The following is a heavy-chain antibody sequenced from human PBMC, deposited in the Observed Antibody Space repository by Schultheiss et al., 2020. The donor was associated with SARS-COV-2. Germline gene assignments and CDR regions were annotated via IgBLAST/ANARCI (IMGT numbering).Heavy chain of an antibody. D-gene: IGHD3-3*01. CDR1: GFTFSSYA. Sequence: GESLKISCAASGFTFSSYAMSWVRQAPGKGLEWVSAISGSGGSTYYADSVKGRFTISRDNSKNTLYLQMNSLRAEDTAVYYCATSGTIFGVVPYYYGMDVWGKGTTVTVSS. CDR3: ATSGTIFGVVPYYYGMDV. J-gene: IGHJ6*04. CDR2: ISGSGGST. V-gene: IGHV3-23*01.